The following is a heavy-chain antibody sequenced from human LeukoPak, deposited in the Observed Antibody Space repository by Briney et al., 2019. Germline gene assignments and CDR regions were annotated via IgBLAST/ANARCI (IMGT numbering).Heavy chain of an antibody. CDR3: ARQISDYYYYYIDV. D-gene: IGHD3-10*01. Sequence: SETLSLTCTVSGGSISSSHYYWGWIRQTPGRGLEWIGTIYYSGTTYYNPSLESRATISEDTSKNQFSLTLRSVTAADTAVYYCARQISDYYYYYIDVWGKGTPVTVSS. V-gene: IGHV4-39*01. J-gene: IGHJ6*03. CDR2: IYYSGTT. CDR1: GGSISSSHYY.